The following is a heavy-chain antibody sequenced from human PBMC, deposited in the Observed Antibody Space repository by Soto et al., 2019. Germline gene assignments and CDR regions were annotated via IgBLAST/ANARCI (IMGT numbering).Heavy chain of an antibody. D-gene: IGHD6-6*01. CDR3: ARGIAARPNWFDP. CDR1: GGSISSGGYY. CDR2: IYYSGST. Sequence: QVQLQESGPGLVKPSQTLSLTCTVSGGSISSGGYYWSWIRQHPGKGLEWIGYIYYSGSTYYNPSLKSRVXXSXDXXKNQFSLKLSSVTAADTAVYYCARGIAARPNWFDPWGQGTLVTVSS. V-gene: IGHV4-31*03. J-gene: IGHJ5*02.